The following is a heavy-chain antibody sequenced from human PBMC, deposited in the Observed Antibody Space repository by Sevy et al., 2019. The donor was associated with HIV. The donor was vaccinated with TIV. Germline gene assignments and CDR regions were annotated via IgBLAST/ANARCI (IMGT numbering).Heavy chain of an antibody. Sequence: ASVKVSCKVSGYTLTELSIHWVRQAPGKGLEWLVTFDPEDGKTIYAQNFQGRVTMTEDTSTDTTYMELSSLRSGDTAVYYCASTRDYYDSSGYYFDYRGQGTLVTVSS. V-gene: IGHV1-24*01. J-gene: IGHJ4*02. D-gene: IGHD3-22*01. CDR3: ASTRDYYDSSGYYFDY. CDR1: GYTLTELS. CDR2: FDPEDGKT.